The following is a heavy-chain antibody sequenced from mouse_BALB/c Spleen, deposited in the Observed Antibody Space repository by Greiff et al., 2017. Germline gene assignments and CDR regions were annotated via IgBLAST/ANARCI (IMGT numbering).Heavy chain of an antibody. CDR2: ISYSGST. CDR3: ARADGMVTPFDY. Sequence: VQLKESGPGLVKPSQSLSLTCTVTGYSITSDYAWNWIRQFPGNKLEWMGYISYSGSTSYNPSLKSRISITRDTSKNHFFLQLNSVTTEDTATYYCARADGMVTPFDYWGQGTTLTVSS. D-gene: IGHD2-3*01. V-gene: IGHV3-2*02. CDR1: GYSITSDYA. J-gene: IGHJ2*01.